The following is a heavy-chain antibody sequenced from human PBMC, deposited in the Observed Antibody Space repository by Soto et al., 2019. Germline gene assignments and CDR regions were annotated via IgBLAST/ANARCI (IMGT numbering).Heavy chain of an antibody. CDR1: GFTFSSYA. V-gene: IGHV3-30-3*01. Sequence: GGSLRLSCAASGFTFSSYAMHWVRQAPGKGLEWVAVISYDGSNKYYADSVKGRFTISRDNSKNTLYLQMNSLRAEDTAVYYCERAGDYYDSNPFDYWGQGTLVTVSS. D-gene: IGHD3-22*01. CDR3: ERAGDYYDSNPFDY. J-gene: IGHJ4*02. CDR2: ISYDGSNK.